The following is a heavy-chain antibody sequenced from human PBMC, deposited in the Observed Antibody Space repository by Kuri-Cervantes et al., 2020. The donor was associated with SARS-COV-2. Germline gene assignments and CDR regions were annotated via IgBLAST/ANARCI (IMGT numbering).Heavy chain of an antibody. D-gene: IGHD6-19*01. Sequence: GGSLRLSCAASGFTFSSYAMSWVRQAPGKGLEWVSVIYSGGSTYYADSVKGRFTISRHNSKNTLYLQMNSLRAEDTAVYYCARAYSSGWYVSYFDYWGQGTLVTVSS. V-gene: IGHV3-53*04. J-gene: IGHJ4*02. CDR3: ARAYSSGWYVSYFDY. CDR2: IYSGGST. CDR1: GFTFSSYA.